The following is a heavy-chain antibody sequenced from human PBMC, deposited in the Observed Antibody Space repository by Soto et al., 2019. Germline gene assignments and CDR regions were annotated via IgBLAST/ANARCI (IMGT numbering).Heavy chain of an antibody. J-gene: IGHJ4*02. V-gene: IGHV3-30*04. CDR1: GFTFSNYA. CDR3: ARARGENDCCDFVIDX. Sequence: GGSLRLSCAASGFTFSNYAMHWVRQAPGTGLEWVEIISCDGNDKSYADSVTDRFTISRDNSKNTVYLPLNSLRPEDTAVYYCARARGENDCCDFVIDXWGQGALVTVSX. D-gene: IGHD2-21*01. CDR2: ISCDGNDK.